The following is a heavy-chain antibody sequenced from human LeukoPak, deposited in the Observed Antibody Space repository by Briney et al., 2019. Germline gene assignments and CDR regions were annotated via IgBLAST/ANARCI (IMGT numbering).Heavy chain of an antibody. V-gene: IGHV3-11*04. CDR2: ISSSGSIK. J-gene: IGHJ4*02. CDR1: GFTFSDNH. Sequence: KPGGSLRLSCAASGFTFSDNHMRWIRQAPGKGLEWVSYISSSGSIKYYADSVKGRFTISRDNAKNSLYLHMNSLRAEDTAVYYCARDFRRGEGYWGQGTLVTVSS. CDR3: ARDFRRGEGY.